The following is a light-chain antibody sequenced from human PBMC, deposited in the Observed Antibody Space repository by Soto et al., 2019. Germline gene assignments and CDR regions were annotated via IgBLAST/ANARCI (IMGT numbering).Light chain of an antibody. J-gene: IGKJ1*01. CDR2: GAS. Sequence: EVVMTQSPATLSVSPGEVSTLSCRASQPISRNLAWYKQKPGQAPRLLMYGASNRATGIPDRLSGSGSGTEFTLTISRMEPEDFAVYYCQQYGSSGTFGHGTKVDIK. V-gene: IGKV3-20*01. CDR1: QPISRN. CDR3: QQYGSSGT.